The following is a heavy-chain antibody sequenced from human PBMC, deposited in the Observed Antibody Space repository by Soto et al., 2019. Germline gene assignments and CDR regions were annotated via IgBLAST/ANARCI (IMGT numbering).Heavy chain of an antibody. CDR3: ARSYISSSYWFDP. Sequence: ASVKVSCKASGYTFTSHAMHWVRQAPGQRLEWMGLINPSNGNTSYSQKFQDRVTMTRDTSASTVYMELSSLRSDDTAMYYCARSYISSSYWFDPWGQGTLVTVSS. J-gene: IGHJ5*02. D-gene: IGHD6-6*01. CDR2: INPSNGNT. CDR1: GYTFTSHA. V-gene: IGHV1-3*01.